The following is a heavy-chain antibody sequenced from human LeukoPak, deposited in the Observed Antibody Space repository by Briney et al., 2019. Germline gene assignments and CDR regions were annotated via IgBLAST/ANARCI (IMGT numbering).Heavy chain of an antibody. CDR1: YA. Sequence: YAMSWFRQAPGKGLEWVGFIRSKAYGGTTEYAASVKGRSTISRDDSKSIAYLQMNSLKTEDTAVYYCTRDRSAWQQLQLYWGQGTLVTVSS. CDR3: TRDRSAWQQLQLY. J-gene: IGHJ4*02. V-gene: IGHV3-49*03. CDR2: IRSKAYGGTT. D-gene: IGHD6-13*01.